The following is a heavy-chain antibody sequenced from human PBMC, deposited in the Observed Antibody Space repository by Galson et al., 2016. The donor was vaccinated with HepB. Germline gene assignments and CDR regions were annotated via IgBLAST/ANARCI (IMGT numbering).Heavy chain of an antibody. V-gene: IGHV1-46*01. CDR3: ARGPTEWMVQE. J-gene: IGHJ4*02. Sequence: SVKVSCKASGGTFSSYGISWVRQAPGQGLEWMGLINPSGRSTSYAQKFQGRVIMTRDTSTSTVYMELSSLRSEDTAVYYCARGPTEWMVQEWGQGTLVTVSS. D-gene: IGHD6-19*01. CDR1: GGTFSSYG. CDR2: INPSGRST.